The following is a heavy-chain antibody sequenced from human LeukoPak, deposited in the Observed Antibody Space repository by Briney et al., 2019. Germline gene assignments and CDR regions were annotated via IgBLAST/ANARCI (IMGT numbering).Heavy chain of an antibody. Sequence: GGSLRLSCAASGFTFTVSAMSWVRQAPGKGLEWVSAISDSGGSTYYADSVKGRFTISRDNSKDTLYLQIHSLRAEDTAVYYCAGLVGRYSSGLYYYYFDYWGQGTLVTVSS. V-gene: IGHV3-23*01. CDR1: GFTFTVSA. J-gene: IGHJ4*02. D-gene: IGHD3-22*01. CDR2: ISDSGGST. CDR3: AGLVGRYSSGLYYYYFDY.